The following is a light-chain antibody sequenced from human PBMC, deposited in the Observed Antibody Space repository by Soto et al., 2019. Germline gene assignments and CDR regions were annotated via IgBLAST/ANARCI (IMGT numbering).Light chain of an antibody. CDR3: QHQGT. CDR2: DAS. J-gene: IGKJ4*01. Sequence: EIVLTQSPATLSLSPGERATLSCRASQSVSSYLAWYQQKPGQAPRLLIYDASNRATGIPARFSGSGSGTDFTLTISSLEPEDFAVYYCQHQGTFGGGTKV. CDR1: QSVSSY. V-gene: IGKV3-11*01.